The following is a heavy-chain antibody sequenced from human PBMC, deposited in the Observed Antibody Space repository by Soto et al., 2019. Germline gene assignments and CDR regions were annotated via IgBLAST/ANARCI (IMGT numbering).Heavy chain of an antibody. V-gene: IGHV6-1*01. CDR3: ARSGSPPSITSSGGSWHLDY. Sequence: QSQTLSLTCAISGDSVSSNSAAWNWIRQSPSRGLEWLGRTYYRSKWYNDYAVSVKSRITIKPDTSKNQFSLQLNSVTPEDTAVYYCARSGSPPSITSSGGSWHLDYWGQGTLVTVSS. J-gene: IGHJ4*02. D-gene: IGHD2-15*01. CDR1: GDSVSSNSAA. CDR2: TYYRSKWYN.